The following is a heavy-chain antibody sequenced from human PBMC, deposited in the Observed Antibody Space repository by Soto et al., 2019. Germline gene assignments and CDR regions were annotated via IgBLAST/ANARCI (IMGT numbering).Heavy chain of an antibody. CDR3: AGRGIQLWYPLEY. CDR1: GGTFSSYA. V-gene: IGHV1-69*13. Sequence: VKVSCKASGGTFSSYAISWVLQAPGQGLEWMGGIIPIFGTANYAQKFQGRVTITADESTSTAYMELSSLRSEDTAVYYCAGRGIQLWYPLEYWGQGTLLTVSS. CDR2: IIPIFGTA. D-gene: IGHD5-18*01. J-gene: IGHJ4*02.